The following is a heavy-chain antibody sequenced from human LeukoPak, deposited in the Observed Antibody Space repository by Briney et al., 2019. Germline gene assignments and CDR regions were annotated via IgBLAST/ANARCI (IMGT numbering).Heavy chain of an antibody. J-gene: IGHJ4*02. V-gene: IGHV3-23*01. D-gene: IGHD3-22*01. CDR3: AKEENDSSGYCFDY. Sequence: GGSLRLSCAASGFTVSSNYMSWVRQAPGKGLEWVSAISGSGGSTYYADSVKGRFTISRDNSKNTLYLQMNSLRAEDTAVYYCAKEENDSSGYCFDYWGQGTLVTVSS. CDR2: ISGSGGST. CDR1: GFTVSSNY.